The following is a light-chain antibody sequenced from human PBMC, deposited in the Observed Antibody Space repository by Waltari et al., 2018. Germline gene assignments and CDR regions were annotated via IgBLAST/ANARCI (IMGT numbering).Light chain of an antibody. CDR1: TLPKLY. J-gene: IGLJ3*02. CDR2: KDT. V-gene: IGLV3-25*03. Sequence: SYDLTQPPSLSVSPGQPATIDCSGETLPKLYAYWYQQKQGQAPLLVISKDTERPSGIPERFSGSSSGTTVTLTISGVRAEDEGDYYCQSTDSSSTYTVFGGGTKLTVL. CDR3: QSTDSSSTYTV.